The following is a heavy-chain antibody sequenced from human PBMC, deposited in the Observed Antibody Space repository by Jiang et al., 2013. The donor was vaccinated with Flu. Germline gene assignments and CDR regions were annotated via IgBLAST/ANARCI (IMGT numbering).Heavy chain of an antibody. V-gene: IGHV4-34*01. CDR3: ARDRYSSGWYGRLHWFDP. Sequence: GLVKPSETLSLTCAVYGGSFSGYYWSWIRQPPGKGLEWIGEINHSGSTNYNPSLKSRVTISVDTSKNQFSLKLSSVTAADTAVYYCARDRYSSGWYGRLHWFDPWGQGTLVTVSS. CDR1: GGSFSGYY. D-gene: IGHD6-19*01. CDR2: INHSGST. J-gene: IGHJ5*02.